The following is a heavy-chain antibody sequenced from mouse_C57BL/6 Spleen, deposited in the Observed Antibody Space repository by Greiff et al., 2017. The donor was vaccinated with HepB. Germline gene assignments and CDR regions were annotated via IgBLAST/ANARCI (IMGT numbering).Heavy chain of an antibody. Sequence: QVQLQQPGAELVRPGSSVKLSCKASGYTFTSYWMDWVKQRPGQGLEWIGNIYPSDSETHYNQKFKDKATLTVDKSSSTAYMQLSSLTSEDSAVYYCAREDGYYPYAMDYWGQGTTVTVSS. D-gene: IGHD2-3*01. J-gene: IGHJ4*01. V-gene: IGHV1-61*01. CDR1: GYTFTSYW. CDR3: AREDGYYPYAMDY. CDR2: IYPSDSET.